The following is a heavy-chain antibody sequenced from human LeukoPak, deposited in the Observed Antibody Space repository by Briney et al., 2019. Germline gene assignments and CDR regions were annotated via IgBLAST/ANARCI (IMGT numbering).Heavy chain of an antibody. CDR2: MNPNSGNT. D-gene: IGHD2-2*01. V-gene: IGHV1-8*01. Sequence: ASVKVSCKASGYTFTSYDINWVRQATGQGLEWMGWMNPNSGNTGYAQKFQGRVTMTTDTSTSTAYMELRSLRSDDTAVYYCARVPMEDCSSTSCYGWFDPWGQGTLVTVSS. CDR1: GYTFTSYD. CDR3: ARVPMEDCSSTSCYGWFDP. J-gene: IGHJ5*02.